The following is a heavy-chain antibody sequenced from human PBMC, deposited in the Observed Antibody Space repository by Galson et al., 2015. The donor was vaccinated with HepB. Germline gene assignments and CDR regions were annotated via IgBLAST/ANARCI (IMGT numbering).Heavy chain of an antibody. Sequence: SVKVSCKASGYTFTGYYMNWVRQAPGQGLEWMGRINPNSGGTNYAQKFQGRVTMTRDTSISTAYMELSRLRSNDTAVYYCARERNKDIVVVPAAANYYYYGMDVWGQGTTVTVSS. J-gene: IGHJ6*02. V-gene: IGHV1-2*06. CDR2: INPNSGGT. CDR1: GYTFTGYY. D-gene: IGHD2-2*01. CDR3: ARERNKDIVVVPAAANYYYYGMDV.